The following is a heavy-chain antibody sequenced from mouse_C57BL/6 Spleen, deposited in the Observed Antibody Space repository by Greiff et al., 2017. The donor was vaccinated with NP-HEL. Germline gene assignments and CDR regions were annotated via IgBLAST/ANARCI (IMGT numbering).Heavy chain of an antibody. D-gene: IGHD4-1*01. Sequence: EVQLQQSGPELVKPGASVKISCKASGYTFTDYYMNWVKQSHGKSLEWIGDINPNNGGTSYNQKFKGKATLTVDKSSSTAYMELRSLTSEDSAVYYCARELGREGFAYWGHGTLVTVSA. CDR3: ARELGREGFAY. J-gene: IGHJ3*01. V-gene: IGHV1-26*01. CDR1: GYTFTDYY. CDR2: INPNNGGT.